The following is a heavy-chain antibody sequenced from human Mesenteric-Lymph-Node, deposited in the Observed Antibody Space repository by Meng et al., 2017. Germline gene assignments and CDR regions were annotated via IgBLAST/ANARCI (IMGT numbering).Heavy chain of an antibody. CDR3: ASGSGSYYY. D-gene: IGHD1-26*01. V-gene: IGHV4-38-2*02. CDR1: GYSISSGYY. Sequence: SETLSLTCTVSGYSISSGYYWSWIRQPPGKGLEWIGEINHSGSTNYNPSLKSRVTISVDTSKNQFSLKLSSVTAADTAVYYCASGSGSYYYWGQGTLVTVSS. J-gene: IGHJ4*02. CDR2: INHSGST.